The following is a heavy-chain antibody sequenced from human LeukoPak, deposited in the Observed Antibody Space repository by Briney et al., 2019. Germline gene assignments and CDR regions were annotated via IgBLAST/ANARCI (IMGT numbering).Heavy chain of an antibody. CDR2: INHSGST. Sequence: SETLSLTCAVYGGSFSGYYWSWIRQPPGKGLEWIGEINHSGSTNYNPSLKSRVTISVDTSKNQFSLKLSSVAAADTAVYYCARRCSGGSCYSGNWFDPWGRGTLVTVSS. V-gene: IGHV4-34*01. CDR1: GGSFSGYY. CDR3: ARRCSGGSCYSGNWFDP. D-gene: IGHD2-15*01. J-gene: IGHJ5*02.